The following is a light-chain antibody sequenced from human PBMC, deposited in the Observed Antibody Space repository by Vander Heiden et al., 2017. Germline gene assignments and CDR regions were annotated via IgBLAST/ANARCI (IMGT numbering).Light chain of an antibody. CDR1: SSDVGGYNY. CDR3: SSYTSSNSVV. CDR2: DVS. Sequence: SSPPQPASVSGAPGQSITISCTGTSSDVGGYNYVSWYQQHPGKAPKLMIYDVSNRPSGVSNRFSGSKSGNTAYLTISGLQAEDEADYYCSSYTSSNSVVFGGGTKLTVL. V-gene: IGLV2-14*01. J-gene: IGLJ2*01.